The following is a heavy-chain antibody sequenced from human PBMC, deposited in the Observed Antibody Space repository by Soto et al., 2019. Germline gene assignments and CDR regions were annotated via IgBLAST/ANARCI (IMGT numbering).Heavy chain of an antibody. Sequence: PSETLSLTCTVSGGSTSSSSYYWGWIRQPPGKGLEWIGSIYYSGSTYYNPSLKSRVTISVDTSKNQFSLKLSSVTAADTAVYYCARHYYDSSGFWSDYYGMDVWGQGTTVTVSS. V-gene: IGHV4-39*01. CDR3: ARHYYDSSGFWSDYYGMDV. J-gene: IGHJ6*02. CDR1: GGSTSSSSYY. D-gene: IGHD3-22*01. CDR2: IYYSGST.